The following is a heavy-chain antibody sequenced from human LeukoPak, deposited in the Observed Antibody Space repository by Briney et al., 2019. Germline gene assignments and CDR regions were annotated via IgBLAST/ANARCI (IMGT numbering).Heavy chain of an antibody. Sequence: SETLSLTCTVSGGSISSYYWSWIRQPPGKGLEWIGSIYYSGSTYYNPSLKSRVTISVDTSKNQFSLKLSSVTAADTAVYYCASGGSDYYYYGMDVWGQGTTVTVSS. J-gene: IGHJ6*02. CDR3: ASGGSDYYYYGMDV. CDR2: IYYSGST. CDR1: GGSISSYY. V-gene: IGHV4-59*12. D-gene: IGHD4-23*01.